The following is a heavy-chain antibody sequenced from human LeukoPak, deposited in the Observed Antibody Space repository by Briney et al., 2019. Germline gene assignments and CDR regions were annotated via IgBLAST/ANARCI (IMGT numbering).Heavy chain of an antibody. J-gene: IGHJ4*02. CDR2: IYHSGST. CDR1: GGSISSSNW. V-gene: IGHV4-4*02. Sequence: SETLSLTCAVSGGSISSSNWWSWVRPPPGKGMEWIGEIYHSGSTNYNPSLKSRVTISVDKSKNQFSLKLSSVTAADTAAYYCARGLYDSSESYFDYWGQGTLVTVSS. CDR3: ARGLYDSSESYFDY. D-gene: IGHD3-22*01.